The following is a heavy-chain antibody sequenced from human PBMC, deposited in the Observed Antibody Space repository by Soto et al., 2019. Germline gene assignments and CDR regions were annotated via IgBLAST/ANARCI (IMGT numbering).Heavy chain of an antibody. Sequence: QVQLVESGGGVVQPGRSLRLSCAASGFTFSSYGMHWVRQAPGKGLEWVAVISSDGSNKYYADSVKGRFTISRDNSKNTLYLQMNSLRAEDTAVYYCAKVSYYDSSGYWRGGDYYYGMDVWGQGTTVTVSS. V-gene: IGHV3-30*18. CDR3: AKVSYYDSSGYWRGGDYYYGMDV. CDR2: ISSDGSNK. CDR1: GFTFSSYG. D-gene: IGHD3-22*01. J-gene: IGHJ6*02.